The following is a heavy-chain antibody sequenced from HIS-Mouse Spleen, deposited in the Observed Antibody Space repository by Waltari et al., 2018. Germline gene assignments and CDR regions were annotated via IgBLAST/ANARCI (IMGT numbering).Heavy chain of an antibody. CDR2: LYYSGST. CDR1: GGSISSSSSY. V-gene: IGHV4-39*07. CDR3: AREIPYSSSWYDWYFDL. D-gene: IGHD6-13*01. Sequence: QLQLQESGPGLVKPSETLSLTCTVSGGSISSSSSYWGWIRQRPGKGPEWIGRLYYSGSTYYNPSLKSRVTISVDTSKNQFSLKLSSVTAADTAVYYCAREIPYSSSWYDWYFDLWGRGTLVTVSS. J-gene: IGHJ2*01.